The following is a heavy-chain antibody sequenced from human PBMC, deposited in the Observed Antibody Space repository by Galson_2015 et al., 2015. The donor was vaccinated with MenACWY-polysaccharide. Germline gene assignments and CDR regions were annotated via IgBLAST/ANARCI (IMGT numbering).Heavy chain of an antibody. CDR1: GYTFTSYG. V-gene: IGHV1-18*01. Sequence: SVKVSCKASGYTFTSYGISWVRQAPGQGLEWMGWISVYNGNTKYAQNLQGRVTMSVDTSKSQFSLKLSSVTAADTAVYYCARGGGGLGSYYNVFWGQGTLVTVSS. CDR2: ISVYNGNT. D-gene: IGHD3-10*01. CDR3: ARGGGGLGSYYNVF. J-gene: IGHJ4*02.